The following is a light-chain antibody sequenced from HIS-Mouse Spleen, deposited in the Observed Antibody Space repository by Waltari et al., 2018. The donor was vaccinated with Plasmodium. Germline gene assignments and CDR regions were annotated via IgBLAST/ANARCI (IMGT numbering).Light chain of an antibody. V-gene: IGKV1-5*03. J-gene: IGKJ2*01. CDR2: KAS. CDR3: QQYNSYSYT. CDR1: QRISSW. Sequence: DIQITQSPSPLSASVGDRVTITCRASQRISSWLAWYQQKPGKAPKLLIYKASSLESGVPSRFSGSGSGTEFTLTISSLQPDDFATYYCQQYNSYSYTFGQGTKLEIK.